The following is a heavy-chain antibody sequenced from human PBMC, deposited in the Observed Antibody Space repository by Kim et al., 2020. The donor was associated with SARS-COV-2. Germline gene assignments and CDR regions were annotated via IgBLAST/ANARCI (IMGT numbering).Heavy chain of an antibody. CDR1: GGSISSSSYY. D-gene: IGHD3-3*01. CDR2: IYYSGST. Sequence: SETLSLTCTVSGGSISSSSYYWGWIRQPPGKGLEWIGSIYYSGSTYYNPSLNSRVTISVDTSKNQFSLKLSSVTAADTAVYYCARHVLYYDFWGGYSGSLSSFFMDVWGQGTTVTVSS. V-gene: IGHV4-39*01. J-gene: IGHJ6*02. CDR3: ARHVLYYDFWGGYSGSLSSFFMDV.